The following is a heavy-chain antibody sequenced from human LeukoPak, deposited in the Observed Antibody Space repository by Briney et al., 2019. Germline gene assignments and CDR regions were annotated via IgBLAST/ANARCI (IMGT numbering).Heavy chain of an antibody. V-gene: IGHV3-15*01. CDR3: VQHDYGSSGPFDAFDI. J-gene: IGHJ3*02. CDR1: GFTFSNAW. CDR2: IKSKTAGETT. Sequence: GGSLRLSCAASGFTFSNAWMSWVRQAPGQGLEWVGRIKSKTAGETTAYAASVKGRFTISRDDSENTLFLQMDSLKTEDTAVYYCVQHDYGSSGPFDAFDIWGQGTMVTVSS. D-gene: IGHD6-25*01.